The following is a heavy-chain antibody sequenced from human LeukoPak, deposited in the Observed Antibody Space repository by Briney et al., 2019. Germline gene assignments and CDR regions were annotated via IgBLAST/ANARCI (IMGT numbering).Heavy chain of an antibody. CDR2: ITPNSGGT. Sequence: GSSVKVSCKASGGTFSSYAISWVRQAPGQGLEWMGWITPNSGGTNYSQKFQGGVTMTRDTSITTAYMELSRLRSDDTAVYYCARDQDFWSGYYRRDAFDIWGQGTMVTVSS. CDR1: GGTFSSYA. D-gene: IGHD3-3*01. CDR3: ARDQDFWSGYYRRDAFDI. V-gene: IGHV1-2*02. J-gene: IGHJ3*02.